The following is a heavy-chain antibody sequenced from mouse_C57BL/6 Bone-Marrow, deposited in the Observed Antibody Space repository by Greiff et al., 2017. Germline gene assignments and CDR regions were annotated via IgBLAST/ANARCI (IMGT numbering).Heavy chain of an antibody. J-gene: IGHJ2*01. CDR1: GYTFTSYW. Sequence: QVQLQQPGAELVKPGASVKVSCKASGYTFTSYWMHWVKQRPGQGLEWIGRIHPSDSDTNYNQKFKGKATLTVDKSSSTAYMQLSSLTSEDSAVYYCAIWEFYYYGSSHPYYFDYWGQGTTLTVSS. CDR2: IHPSDSDT. CDR3: AIWEFYYYGSSHPYYFDY. V-gene: IGHV1-74*01. D-gene: IGHD1-1*01.